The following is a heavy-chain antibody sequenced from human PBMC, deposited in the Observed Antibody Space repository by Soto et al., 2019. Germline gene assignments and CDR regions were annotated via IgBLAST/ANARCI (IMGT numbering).Heavy chain of an antibody. J-gene: IGHJ4*02. CDR3: ARDWPDDSSGYYGAFDY. CDR2: INPSGGST. V-gene: IGHV1-46*01. CDR1: GYTFTSYY. Sequence: GASVKFSCKASGYTFTSYYMHGVRQAPGQGLEWMGIINPSGGSTSYAQKFQGRVTMTRDTSTSTVYMELSSLRSEDTAVYYCARDWPDDSSGYYGAFDYWGQGTLVTVSS. D-gene: IGHD3-22*01.